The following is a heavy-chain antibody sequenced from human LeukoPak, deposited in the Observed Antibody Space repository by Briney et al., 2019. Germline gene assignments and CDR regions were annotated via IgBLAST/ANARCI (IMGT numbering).Heavy chain of an antibody. J-gene: IGHJ3*02. V-gene: IGHV4-4*07. CDR1: GGSISSYY. Sequence: SETLSLTCTVSGGSISSYYWSWIRQPAGKGLEWIGRIYTSGSTNYNPSLKSRVTMSVDTSKNQFSLKLSSVTAADTAVYYCASQGIAVAGTPHPQPPALAFDIWGQGTMVTVSS. D-gene: IGHD6-19*01. CDR2: IYTSGST. CDR3: ASQGIAVAGTPHPQPPALAFDI.